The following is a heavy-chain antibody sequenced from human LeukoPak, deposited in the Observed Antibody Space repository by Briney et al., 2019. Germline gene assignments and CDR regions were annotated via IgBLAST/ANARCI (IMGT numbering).Heavy chain of an antibody. CDR1: GGSIRSTNW. D-gene: IGHD3-3*01. Sequence: SETLSLTCAVSGGSIRSTNWWSWVRQPPGKGLEWIGEIYHSGSTNYNPSLKSRVIISVDKSKNQFSLKVRSVTAADTAVYYCARGPYYDFRSGDYVHYYYMDVWGKGTTVTVSS. J-gene: IGHJ6*03. CDR3: ARGPYYDFRSGDYVHYYYMDV. V-gene: IGHV4-4*02. CDR2: IYHSGST.